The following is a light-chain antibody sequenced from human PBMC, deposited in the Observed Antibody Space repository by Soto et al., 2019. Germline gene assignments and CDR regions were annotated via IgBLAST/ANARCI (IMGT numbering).Light chain of an antibody. J-gene: IGKJ1*01. V-gene: IGKV3-20*01. CDR1: QSVSSSY. CDR3: QQYGSSPPAT. CDR2: GAS. Sequence: EIVLTQSPGILSLSPGERATLSCRASQSVSSSYLAWYQQKPGQAPRLLIYGASSRATGIPDRSSGSGSGTDFTLTISRLEPEDFAVYYCQQYGSSPPATFGQGTKVDIK.